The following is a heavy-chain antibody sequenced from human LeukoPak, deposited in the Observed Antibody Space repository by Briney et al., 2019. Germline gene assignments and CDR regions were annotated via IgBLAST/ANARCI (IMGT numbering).Heavy chain of an antibody. CDR1: GFIFTDYA. J-gene: IGHJ4*02. D-gene: IGHD1-26*01. CDR2: ISSDTKNT. CDR3: TRDVGLIMFDI. Sequence: GGSLRLSCAASGFIFTDYAMSWVRQAPGKGLEWVSTISSDTKNTHYADSVRGRFTISRDNSRSTLVLQMNSLRGEDTAKYFCTRDVGLIMFDIWRQATLVTVSS. V-gene: IGHV3-23*01.